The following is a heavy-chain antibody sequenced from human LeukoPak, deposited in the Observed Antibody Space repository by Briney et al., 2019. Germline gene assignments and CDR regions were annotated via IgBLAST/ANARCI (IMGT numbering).Heavy chain of an antibody. J-gene: IGHJ6*02. V-gene: IGHV4-59*01. CDR3: AREKNYDSSGQGPYYYYYGMDV. Sequence: SETLSLTCTVSGGSISSYYWSWIRQPPGKGLEWIGYIYYSGSTNYNPSLKSRVTISVDTSKNQFSLKLSSVTAADTAVYYCAREKNYDSSGQGPYYYYYGMDVWAKGPRSPSP. CDR1: GGSISSYY. D-gene: IGHD3-22*01. CDR2: IYYSGST.